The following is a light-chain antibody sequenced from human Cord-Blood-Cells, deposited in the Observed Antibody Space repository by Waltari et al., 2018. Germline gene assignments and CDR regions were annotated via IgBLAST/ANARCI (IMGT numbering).Light chain of an antibody. CDR1: QSISSW. Sequence: IQMTQSPSTLSASVGARVPITCRASQSISSWLAWYQQKPGKAPKILIYDASSLESGVPSRFSGSGSGTEFTLTISSLQPDDFATYYCQQYNSYPYTFGQGTKLEIK. J-gene: IGKJ2*01. V-gene: IGKV1-5*01. CDR3: QQYNSYPYT. CDR2: DAS.